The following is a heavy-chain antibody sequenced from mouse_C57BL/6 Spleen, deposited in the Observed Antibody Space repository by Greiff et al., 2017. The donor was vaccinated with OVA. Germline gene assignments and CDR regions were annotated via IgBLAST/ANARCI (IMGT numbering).Heavy chain of an antibody. V-gene: IGHV1-15*01. CDR3: TRSVIYYDYEFAY. J-gene: IGHJ3*01. Sequence: VKLQESGAELVRPGASVTLSCKASGYTFTDYEMHWVKQTPVHGLEWIGAIDPETGGTAYNQKFKGKAILTADKSSSTAYMALRSLTSEDSAVYYCTRSVIYYDYEFAYWGQGTLVTVSA. CDR1: GYTFTDYE. CDR2: IDPETGGT. D-gene: IGHD2-4*01.